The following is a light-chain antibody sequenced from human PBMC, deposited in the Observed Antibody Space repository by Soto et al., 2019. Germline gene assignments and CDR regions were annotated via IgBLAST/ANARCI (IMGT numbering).Light chain of an antibody. CDR3: ATWDDSLYGMV. CDR2: TNN. Sequence: QSVLTQPPSASGTPGQRVTISCSGGSSNIGRNPVNWYLQLQGTAPKLLIYTNNQRPSGVPDRVSDSKSGTSASLTISGLQSEDEADYYCATWDDSLYGMVFGGGTKLTVL. J-gene: IGLJ2*01. CDR1: SSNIGRNP. V-gene: IGLV1-44*01.